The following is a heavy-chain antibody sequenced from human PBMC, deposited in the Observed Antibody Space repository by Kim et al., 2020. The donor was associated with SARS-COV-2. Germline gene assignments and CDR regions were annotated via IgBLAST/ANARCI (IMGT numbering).Heavy chain of an antibody. CDR3: ARVRGLPTY. J-gene: IGHJ4*02. D-gene: IGHD3-10*01. CDR1: GFTFSNYE. CDR2: IGSSGSPI. V-gene: IGHV3-48*03. Sequence: GGSLRLSCVASGFTFSNYEMNWVRQAPGKGLEWVSYIGSSGSPIYYADSVKGRFTISRDNAKNSLYIQMNSLRDEDTAVYYCARVRGLPTYWGQGTLVTV.